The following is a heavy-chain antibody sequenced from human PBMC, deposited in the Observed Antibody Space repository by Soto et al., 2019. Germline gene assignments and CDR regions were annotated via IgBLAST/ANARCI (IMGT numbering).Heavy chain of an antibody. Sequence: QVQLVQSGAEVKKPGASVKVSCKASGYTFTSYAMHWVRQAPGQRLEWMGWINAGNGNTKYSQMFQGRVTITRDTSASTAYMERSSLRSEDTAVYYCASSYYYDSSGYSSLYYYYGMDVWGQGTTVTVSS. V-gene: IGHV1-3*01. CDR3: ASSYYYDSSGYSSLYYYYGMDV. D-gene: IGHD3-22*01. CDR1: GYTFTSYA. CDR2: INAGNGNT. J-gene: IGHJ6*02.